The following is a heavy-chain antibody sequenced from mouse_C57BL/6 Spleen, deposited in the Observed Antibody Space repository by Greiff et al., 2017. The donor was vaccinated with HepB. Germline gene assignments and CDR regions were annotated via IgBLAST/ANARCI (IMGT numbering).Heavy chain of an antibody. J-gene: IGHJ2*01. V-gene: IGHV1-64*01. D-gene: IGHD4-1*01. CDR3: ELGRGGYFDY. Sequence: QVQLQQSGAELVKPGASVKLSCKASGYTFTSYWMHWVKQRPGQGLEWIGMIHPNSGSTNYNEKFKSKATLTVDKSSSTAYMQLSSLTSEDSAVYYCELGRGGYFDYWGQGTTLTVSS. CDR2: IHPNSGST. CDR1: GYTFTSYW.